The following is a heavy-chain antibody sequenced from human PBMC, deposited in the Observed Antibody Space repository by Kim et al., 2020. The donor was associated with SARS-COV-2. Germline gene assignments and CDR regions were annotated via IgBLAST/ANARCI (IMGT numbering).Heavy chain of an antibody. D-gene: IGHD3-22*01. CDR1: GVTFDDYT. Sequence: ASGVTFDDYTMHWVRRAPGKGLEWVSLISWDGGSTYYADSVKGRFTISRDNSKNSLYLQMNSLRTEDTALYYCATTTVDSSGYYYEYAFDNW. V-gene: IGHV3-43*01. J-gene: IGHJ3*02. CDR3: ATTTVDSSGYYYEYAFDN. CDR2: ISWDGGST.